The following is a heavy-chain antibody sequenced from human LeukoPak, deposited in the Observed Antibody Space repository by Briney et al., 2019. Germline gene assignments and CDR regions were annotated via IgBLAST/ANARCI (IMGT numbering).Heavy chain of an antibody. Sequence: SETLSLTCTVSGGSISSYYWSWLRQPPGKGLEWIGYIYYSGGTNYNPSLKSRVTISVDTSKNQFSLKLSSVTAADTAVYFCAREDRHGTSGVVGFDPWGQGTLVTVSS. CDR3: AREDRHGTSGVVGFDP. V-gene: IGHV4-59*12. CDR2: IYYSGGT. J-gene: IGHJ5*02. CDR1: GGSISSYY. D-gene: IGHD3-3*01.